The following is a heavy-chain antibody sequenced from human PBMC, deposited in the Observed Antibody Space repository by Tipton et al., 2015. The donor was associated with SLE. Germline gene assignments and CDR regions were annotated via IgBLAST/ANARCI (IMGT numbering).Heavy chain of an antibody. CDR3: AREGNYYDSSGLFDY. D-gene: IGHD3-22*01. J-gene: IGHJ4*02. Sequence: SLRLSCTTSGFTFADYALSWVRQPPGKGLEWVGFIGTRVYGGTTKYAASVRGRFTISRDNAKNSLYLQMNSLRAEDTAVYYCAREGNYYDSSGLFDYWGQGPLVTVSS. CDR1: GFTFADYA. CDR2: IGTRVYGGTT. V-gene: IGHV3-49*04.